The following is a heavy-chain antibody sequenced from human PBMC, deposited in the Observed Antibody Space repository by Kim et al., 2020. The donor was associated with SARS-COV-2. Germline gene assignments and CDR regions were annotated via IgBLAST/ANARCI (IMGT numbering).Heavy chain of an antibody. CDR3: ARGAPFDY. Sequence: GGSLRLSCTASGFTFSNYWMSWVRQAPGKGLEWVAYIRQGGEDMYYVDSVKGRFTISRVNSMDSLFLEMNSLRVEDTGLYYCARGAPFDYWGLGTLVTVSS. J-gene: IGHJ4*02. V-gene: IGHV3-7*01. CDR2: IRQGGEDM. CDR1: GFTFSNYW.